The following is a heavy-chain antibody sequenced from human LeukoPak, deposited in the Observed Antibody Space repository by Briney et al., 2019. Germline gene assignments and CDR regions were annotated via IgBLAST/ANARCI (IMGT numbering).Heavy chain of an antibody. J-gene: IGHJ3*02. CDR3: AREKSSGWYGDAFDI. CDR2: IYTSGST. D-gene: IGHD6-19*01. V-gene: IGHV4-4*07. CDR1: GGSISSYY. Sequence: PSETLSLTCTVSGGSISSYYWSWIRQPAGKGLEWIGRIYTSGSTNYNPSLRSRVTMSVDTSKNQFSLKLSSVTAADTAVYYCAREKSSGWYGDAFDIWGQGTMVTVSS.